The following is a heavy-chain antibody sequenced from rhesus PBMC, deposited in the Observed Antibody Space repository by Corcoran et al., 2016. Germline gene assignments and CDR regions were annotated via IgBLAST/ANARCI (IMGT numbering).Heavy chain of an antibody. D-gene: IGHD1-38*01. V-gene: IGHV4-143*01. CDR3: ARQGYTNHLGGLDS. CDR1: GGSISGYYN. CDR2: VYGNSAST. Sequence: QVQLQESGPGLVKPSETLSLTCTVSGGSISGYYNWNWIRQPPGQGLEWIGGVYGNSASTNYTPSLKSRVTISKATSNNQFSLRLTSVTAADTAVYYCARQGYTNHLGGLDSWGQGVVATVSS. J-gene: IGHJ6*01.